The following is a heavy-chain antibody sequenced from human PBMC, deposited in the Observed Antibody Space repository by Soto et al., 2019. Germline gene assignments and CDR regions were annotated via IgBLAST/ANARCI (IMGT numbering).Heavy chain of an antibody. V-gene: IGHV1-69*02. CDR2: VNPIVSMS. J-gene: IGHJ4*02. CDR3: ASSYGSGYRAFDY. CDR1: GDTFNFYS. D-gene: IGHD3-10*01. Sequence: QVQLVQSGAEVKRPGSSVKVSCQASGDTFNFYSISWVRQAPGLRLEWMGRVNPIVSMSNYAQKFQGRVTRTADKSTSTAYMELSSLRSEDTAIEYCASSYGSGYRAFDYWGQGALVTVSS.